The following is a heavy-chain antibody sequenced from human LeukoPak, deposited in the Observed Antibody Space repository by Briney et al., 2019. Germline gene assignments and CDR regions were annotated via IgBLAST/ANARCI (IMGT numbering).Heavy chain of an antibody. CDR1: GFTFSDYY. Sequence: GGSLRLSCAASGFTFSDYYMSWIRQAPGKGLEWVSYISSSGSTIYYADSVKGRFTISRDNAKNSLYLQMNSLRAEDTAVYYCSRDPTGILGATRELDYWGQGTLVTVSS. V-gene: IGHV3-11*01. CDR2: ISSSGSTI. CDR3: SRDPTGILGATRELDY. D-gene: IGHD1-26*01. J-gene: IGHJ4*02.